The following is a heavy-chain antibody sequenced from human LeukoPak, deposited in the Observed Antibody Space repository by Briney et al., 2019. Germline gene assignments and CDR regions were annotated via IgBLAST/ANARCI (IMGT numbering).Heavy chain of an antibody. CDR1: GFTSCAYV. CDR3: ARDLRYYLAMDV. Sequence: GGSLRLSREPSGFTSCAYVLTSGPRSPGTGGEGVSSIGSDNKHHYSECGKGRFANTRDNSNTMLFLQLNSLRAEDTALYCRARDLRYYLAMDVWGQGTTVTVSS. D-gene: IGHD1-26*01. J-gene: IGHJ6*02. CDR2: IGSDNKH. V-gene: IGHV3-23*01.